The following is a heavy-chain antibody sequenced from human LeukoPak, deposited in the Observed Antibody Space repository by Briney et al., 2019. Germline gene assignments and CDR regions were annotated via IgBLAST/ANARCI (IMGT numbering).Heavy chain of an antibody. J-gene: IGHJ4*02. CDR3: ARESSSGYYLPY. CDR1: GFIFSSDY. V-gene: IGHV3-66*02. D-gene: IGHD3-22*01. CDR2: IYSGGKT. Sequence: GGSLRLSCAASGFIFSSDYMSWVRQGPGKGLEWVPVIYSGGKTYYADSVKGRFTISRDDSKNTLYLQMNSLTSEDTAVYYCARESSSGYYLPYWGQGTLVTVSS.